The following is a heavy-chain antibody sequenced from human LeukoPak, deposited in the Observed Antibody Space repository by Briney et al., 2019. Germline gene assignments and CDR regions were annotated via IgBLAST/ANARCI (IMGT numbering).Heavy chain of an antibody. D-gene: IGHD2-21*01. J-gene: IGHJ4*02. Sequence: GRSLRLSCAASGFTFSSYGLHWVRQAPGKGLEWVAFISFDGSHKYYADSVKGRFTISRDSSKNTLYLQMNSLRAEDTAVYYCARQRGDGPFPSDYWGQGSLVTVSS. CDR2: ISFDGSHK. V-gene: IGHV3-30*03. CDR3: ARQRGDGPFPSDY. CDR1: GFTFSSYG.